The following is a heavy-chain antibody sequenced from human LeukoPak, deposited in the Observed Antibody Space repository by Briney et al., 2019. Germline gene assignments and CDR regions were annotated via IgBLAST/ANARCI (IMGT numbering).Heavy chain of an antibody. J-gene: IGHJ6*02. D-gene: IGHD2-15*01. Sequence: ASVKVSCKASGYTFTSYDINWVRQATGQGLEWMGWMNPNSGNTGYAQKFQGRVTMTRNTSISTAYMELSSLRSEDTAVYYCARGMVVAATRYYYYGMDVWGQGTTVTVPS. V-gene: IGHV1-8*01. CDR2: MNPNSGNT. CDR1: GYTFTSYD. CDR3: ARGMVVAATRYYYYGMDV.